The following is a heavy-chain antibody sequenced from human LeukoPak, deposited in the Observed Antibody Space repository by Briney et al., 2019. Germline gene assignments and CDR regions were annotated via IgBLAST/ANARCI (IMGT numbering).Heavy chain of an antibody. D-gene: IGHD3-10*01. CDR1: GFTFISYA. Sequence: QPGGSLRLSCAASGFTFISYAMHWVPQAPGKGLEWVAVISYDGSNKYYADSVKGRFTISRDNSKNTLYLQMNSLRAEDTAVYYCARSSRGVYFDYWGQGTLVTVSS. J-gene: IGHJ4*02. CDR3: ARSSRGVYFDY. CDR2: ISYDGSNK. V-gene: IGHV3-30*04.